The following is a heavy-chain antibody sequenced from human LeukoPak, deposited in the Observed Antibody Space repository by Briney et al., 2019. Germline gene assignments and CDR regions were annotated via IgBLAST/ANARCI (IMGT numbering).Heavy chain of an antibody. CDR2: ISAYNGNT. CDR3: AGDTPRYSSSWYGYYGMDV. Sequence: GASVKVSCEASGYTFTSYGISWVRQAPGQGLEWMGWISAYNGNTNYAQKLQGRVTMTTDTSTSTAYMELRSLRSDDTAVYYCAGDTPRYSSSWYGYYGMDVWGQGTTVTVSS. CDR1: GYTFTSYG. J-gene: IGHJ6*02. D-gene: IGHD6-13*01. V-gene: IGHV1-18*01.